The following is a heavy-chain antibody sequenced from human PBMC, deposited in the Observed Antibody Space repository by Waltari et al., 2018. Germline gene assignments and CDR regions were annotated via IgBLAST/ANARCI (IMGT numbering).Heavy chain of an antibody. CDR1: GYTFTGYY. CDR3: AREGRGSSNAFDI. J-gene: IGHJ3*02. CDR2: INPSRGGT. V-gene: IGHV1-2*01. Sequence: QVQLVQSGAEVKKPGASVKVSCKASGYTFTGYYMHWVRQAPGQGLEWGGGINPSRGGTSCAKKLQGRATRNRETSIRTAYRERGRLRSDDTAVYYCAREGRGSSNAFDIWGQGTMVTVSS. D-gene: IGHD1-26*01.